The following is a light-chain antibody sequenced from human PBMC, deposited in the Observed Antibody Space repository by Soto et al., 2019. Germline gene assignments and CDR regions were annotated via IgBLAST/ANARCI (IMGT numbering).Light chain of an antibody. CDR1: QSVNSNY. CDR2: GAS. Sequence: EIVLTQSPGTLSLSPGERACLSCRASQSVNSNYLAWYHQKRGQAPRLLIYGASSRATGIPDRFSGSGSGTDFTLTISRLEPEDFAVYYCQQYGSSPLTFGGGTKVEIK. J-gene: IGKJ4*01. CDR3: QQYGSSPLT. V-gene: IGKV3-20*01.